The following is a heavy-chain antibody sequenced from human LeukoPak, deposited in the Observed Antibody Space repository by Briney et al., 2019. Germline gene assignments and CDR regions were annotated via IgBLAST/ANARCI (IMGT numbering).Heavy chain of an antibody. V-gene: IGHV3-30-3*01. CDR3: ARSYCSGGSCYVRGFFDY. Sequence: GGSLRLSCAASGFTFSIYAMHWVRQAPGKGLEWVAVISYDGSNKYYADSVKGRFTISRDNSKNTLYLQMNSLRAEDTAVYYCARSYCSGGSCYVRGFFDYWGQGTLVTVSS. J-gene: IGHJ4*02. D-gene: IGHD2-15*01. CDR2: ISYDGSNK. CDR1: GFTFSIYA.